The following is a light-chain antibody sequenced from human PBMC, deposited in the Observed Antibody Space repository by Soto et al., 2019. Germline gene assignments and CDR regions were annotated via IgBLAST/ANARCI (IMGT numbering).Light chain of an antibody. CDR2: DVS. V-gene: IGLV2-11*01. J-gene: IGLJ3*02. CDR3: CSYAGSYTWV. CDR1: SSDVGGYNY. Sequence: QSALTQPRSVSGSPGQSVTISCTGTSSDVGGYNYVSWYQQHRGKAPKLMIYDVSKRPSGVPDRFSGSKSGNTASLTISGLQAEDEADYCCCSYAGSYTWVFGGGTKLTVL.